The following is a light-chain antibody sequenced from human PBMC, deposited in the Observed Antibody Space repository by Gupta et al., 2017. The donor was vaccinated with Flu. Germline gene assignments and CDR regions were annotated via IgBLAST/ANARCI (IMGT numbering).Light chain of an antibody. V-gene: IGLV2-18*02. CDR2: EVN. J-gene: IGLJ1*01. Sequence: GTRSDVGTYNRVSWYQQSPGTAPKLIIYEVNNRPSGVPDRLSGSKSGNTASLTISGLQPEDEADYYCSSYTSTYIGVFGPGTKVTVL. CDR3: SSYTSTYIGV. CDR1: RSDVGTYNR.